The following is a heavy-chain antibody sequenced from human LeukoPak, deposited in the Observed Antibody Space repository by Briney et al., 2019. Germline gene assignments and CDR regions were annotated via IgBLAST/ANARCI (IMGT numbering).Heavy chain of an antibody. Sequence: ASVKVSCKASGYTFTRYAINWLRQAPGQGLEWMGWINMYTANPAYAQGFTERFVFSLDTSVTTAYLQISNLKTEDTAVYYCARHDNDDEFDYWGQGTLVTVST. CDR1: GYTFTRYA. D-gene: IGHD3-16*01. V-gene: IGHV7-4-1*02. CDR2: INMYTANP. CDR3: ARHDNDDEFDY. J-gene: IGHJ4*02.